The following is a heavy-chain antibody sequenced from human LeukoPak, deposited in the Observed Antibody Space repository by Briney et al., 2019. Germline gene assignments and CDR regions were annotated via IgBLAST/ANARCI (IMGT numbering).Heavy chain of an antibody. CDR2: ISGSGGST. CDR1: GFTFSSYG. Sequence: PGGTLRLSCAASGFTFSSYGMSWVRQAPGKGLEWVSAISGSGGSTYYADSVKGRFTISRDNSKNTLYLQMNSLRAEDTAVYYCARDLLDTAMVGWGQGTLVTVSS. V-gene: IGHV3-23*01. J-gene: IGHJ4*02. CDR3: ARDLLDTAMVG. D-gene: IGHD5-18*01.